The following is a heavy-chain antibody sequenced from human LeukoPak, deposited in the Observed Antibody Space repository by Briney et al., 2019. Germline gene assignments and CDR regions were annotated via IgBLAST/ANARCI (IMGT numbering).Heavy chain of an antibody. V-gene: IGHV4-30-4*08. CDR1: GGSISSGDYY. Sequence: PSETLSLTCTVSGGSISSGDYYWSWIRQPPGKGLEWIGYIYYSGSTYYNPSLKSRVTLSVDTSKNQFSLKLGSVTAADTAVYYCAGHIMEWLPTTRSNWFDPWGQGTLVTVSS. J-gene: IGHJ5*02. CDR3: AGHIMEWLPTTRSNWFDP. CDR2: IYYSGST. D-gene: IGHD3-3*01.